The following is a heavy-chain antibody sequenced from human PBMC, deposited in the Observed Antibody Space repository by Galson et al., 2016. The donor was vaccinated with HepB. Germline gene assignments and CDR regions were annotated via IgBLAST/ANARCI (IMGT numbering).Heavy chain of an antibody. J-gene: IGHJ4*02. CDR1: GFTFGSYA. CDR3: ARDRQSGSWGLGFDY. Sequence: SLRLSCAASGFTFGSYAMSWVRQAPGRGLEWVSVLSPSGGRTFYADSVKDRFTISRDNSKNTLYLQMNSLRADDTALYYCARDRQSGSWGLGFDYWGQGTLVTVSS. CDR2: LSPSGGRT. V-gene: IGHV3-23*01. D-gene: IGHD1-26*01.